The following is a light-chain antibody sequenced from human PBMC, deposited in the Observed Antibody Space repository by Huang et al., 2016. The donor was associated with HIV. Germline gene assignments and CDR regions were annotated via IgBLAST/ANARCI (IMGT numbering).Light chain of an antibody. CDR3: QQYNDFRT. CDR1: QSVGTN. V-gene: IGKV3-15*01. CDR2: GAL. Sequence: EIVMTQSPVTLSVSPGERATLSCRASQSVGTNLAWYQQRPGQAPRLLIYGALTRATGIPARFSGSGSGTEFTLTISSLQSEDFAIYYCQQYNDFRTFGQGTKVETK. J-gene: IGKJ1*01.